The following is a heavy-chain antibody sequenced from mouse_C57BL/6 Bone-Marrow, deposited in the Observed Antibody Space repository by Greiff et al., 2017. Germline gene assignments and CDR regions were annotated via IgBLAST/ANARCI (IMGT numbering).Heavy chain of an antibody. CDR3: ARSPAYYSNSGFAY. D-gene: IGHD2-5*01. V-gene: IGHV1-52*01. J-gene: IGHJ3*01. Sequence: VQLKQPGAELVRPGSSVKLSCKASGYTFTSYWMHWVKQRPIQGLEWIGNIDPSDSETHYNQKFKDKATLTVDKSSSTAYMQLSSLTSEDSAVYYCARSPAYYSNSGFAYWGQGTLVTVSA. CDR1: GYTFTSYW. CDR2: IDPSDSET.